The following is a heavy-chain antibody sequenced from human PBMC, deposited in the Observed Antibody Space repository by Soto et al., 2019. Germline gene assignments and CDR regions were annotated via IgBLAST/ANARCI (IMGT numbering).Heavy chain of an antibody. CDR2: INPNSGGT. Sequence: GASVKVSCKASGYTFTGYYMHWVRQAPGQGLEWMGWINPNSGGTSYAQKFQGWVTMTRDTSISTAYMELSRLRSDDTAVYYCARENGDSDLNFDDWRQGTLVTASS. V-gene: IGHV1-2*04. J-gene: IGHJ4*02. CDR1: GYTFTGYY. D-gene: IGHD4-17*01. CDR3: ARENGDSDLNFDD.